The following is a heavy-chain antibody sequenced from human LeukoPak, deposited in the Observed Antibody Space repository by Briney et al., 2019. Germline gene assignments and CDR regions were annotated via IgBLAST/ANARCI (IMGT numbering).Heavy chain of an antibody. V-gene: IGHV4-34*01. Sequence: SETLSLTCAVYGGSFSGYYWSWIRQPPGKGLEWIGEINHSGSTNYNPSLKSRVTISVDTSKNQFSLKLSSVTAADTAVYYCARRRYCSGGSCYITRFDPWGQGTLVTVSS. D-gene: IGHD2-15*01. CDR1: GGSFSGYY. CDR2: INHSGST. CDR3: ARRRYCSGGSCYITRFDP. J-gene: IGHJ5*02.